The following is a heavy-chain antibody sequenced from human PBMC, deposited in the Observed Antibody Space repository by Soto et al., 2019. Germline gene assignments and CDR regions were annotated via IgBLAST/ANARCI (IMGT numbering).Heavy chain of an antibody. V-gene: IGHV4-4*02. CDR1: GGSISSSNW. CDR2: IYHSGST. Sequence: SETLSLTCAASGGSISSSNWWSWVRQPPGKGLEWIGEIYHSGSTNYNPSLKSRVTISVDKSKNQFSLKLSSVTAADTAVYYCARISRTYYYYYGMDVWGQGTTVTVSS. CDR3: ARISRTYYYYYGMDV. J-gene: IGHJ6*02.